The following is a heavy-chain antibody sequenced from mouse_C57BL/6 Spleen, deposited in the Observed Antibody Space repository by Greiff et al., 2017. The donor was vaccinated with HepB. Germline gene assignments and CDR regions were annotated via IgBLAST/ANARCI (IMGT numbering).Heavy chain of an antibody. Sequence: GGGLVQPKGSLKLSCAASGFSFNTYAMNWVRQAPGKGLEWVARIRSKSNNYATYYADSVKDRFTISRDDSESMLYLQMNNLKTEDTAMYYCVRSSMVTTGYFDVWGTGTTVTVSS. CDR2: IRSKSNNYAT. CDR3: VRSSMVTTGYFDV. CDR1: GFSFNTYA. V-gene: IGHV10-1*01. J-gene: IGHJ1*03. D-gene: IGHD2-2*01.